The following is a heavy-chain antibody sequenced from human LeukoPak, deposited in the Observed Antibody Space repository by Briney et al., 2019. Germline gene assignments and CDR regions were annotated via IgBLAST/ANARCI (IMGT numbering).Heavy chain of an antibody. CDR3: ARDFAGQLLERYFDY. CDR2: IYYSGST. J-gene: IGHJ4*02. Sequence: PSETLSLTCTVSGGSISSGGYYWSWIRQHPGKGLEWIGYIYYSGSTYYNPSLKSRVTISVDTSKNQFSLKLSSVTAADTAVYYCARDFAGQLLERYFDYWGQGTLVTVSS. D-gene: IGHD2-2*01. V-gene: IGHV4-31*03. CDR1: GGSISSGGYY.